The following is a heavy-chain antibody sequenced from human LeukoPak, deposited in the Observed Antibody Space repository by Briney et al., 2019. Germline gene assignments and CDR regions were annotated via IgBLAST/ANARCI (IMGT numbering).Heavy chain of an antibody. CDR1: GFIFSTYG. CDR2: ISDNDGVT. D-gene: IGHD3-10*01. V-gene: IGHV3-23*01. CDR3: AKGKRSSARPHWHFDL. Sequence: GGSLRLSCAASGFIFSTYGMSWVRQAPGKGLERVSGISDNDGVTNYADSVKGRFTISRDNSKNTLYLQMNSVRDEDTAVYYCAKGKRSSARPHWHFDLWGRGTLVTVSS. J-gene: IGHJ2*01.